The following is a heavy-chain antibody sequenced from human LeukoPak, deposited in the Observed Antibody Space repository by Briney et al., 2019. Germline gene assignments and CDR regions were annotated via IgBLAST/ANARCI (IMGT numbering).Heavy chain of an antibody. Sequence: GGSLRLSCAASGFTFNEYAMNWVRQAPGKGLEWVSAISGGGGSTYYADSVKGRFTISRDNSKNTLYVQMNSLRAEDTAVYYCAKAAGYYYYYGMDVWGQGTTVTVSS. CDR2: ISGGGGST. D-gene: IGHD6-13*01. J-gene: IGHJ6*02. CDR1: GFTFNEYA. V-gene: IGHV3-23*01. CDR3: AKAAGYYYYYGMDV.